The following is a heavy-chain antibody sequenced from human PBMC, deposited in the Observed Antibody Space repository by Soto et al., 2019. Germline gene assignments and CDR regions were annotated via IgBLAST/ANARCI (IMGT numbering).Heavy chain of an antibody. V-gene: IGHV3-30*18. CDR3: VKTLPGSLSDPHQLLERFDY. Sequence: RLSCAFSCFRFRSYGIHWVRQAPGKGLEWVAVISYDGNDEYYAESVRGRFTISRDNSKNTLYLQMNTLRPDDTAVYYCVKTLPGSLSDPHQLLERFDYWGQGTLVTVSS. CDR1: CFRFRSYG. CDR2: ISYDGNDE. J-gene: IGHJ4*02. D-gene: IGHD2-2*01.